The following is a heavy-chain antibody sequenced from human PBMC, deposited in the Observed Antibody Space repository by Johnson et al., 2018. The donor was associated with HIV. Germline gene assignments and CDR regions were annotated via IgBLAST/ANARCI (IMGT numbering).Heavy chain of an antibody. J-gene: IGHJ3*02. CDR2: SSWNSGSV. CDR1: AFTFADYA. D-gene: IGHD6-13*01. V-gene: IGHV3-9*01. CDR3: AKSIDAAADDAFDI. Sequence: VQLVESGGGLAQPGRSLRLSCAASAFTFADYAMHWVRQAPGKGLEWVSGSSWNSGSVAYADSVKGRPTRSRDNAKNSLFLHLTSLRAEDTALYYCAKSIDAAADDAFDIWGQGTMVTVSA.